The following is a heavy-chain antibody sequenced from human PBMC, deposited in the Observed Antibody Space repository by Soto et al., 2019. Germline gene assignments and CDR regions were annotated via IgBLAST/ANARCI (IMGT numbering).Heavy chain of an antibody. CDR3: AKDLRSGWSLDS. V-gene: IGHV3-30*18. Sequence: PGGSLRLSCAASGFTFSNYGMHWVRQAPGKGLEWVAIISYNENNKYYADSVKGRFTISRDNSKNTVHLQMNSLRTEDTAVYYCAKDLRSGWSLDSWGQGTLVTVS. J-gene: IGHJ4*02. D-gene: IGHD6-19*01. CDR2: ISYNENNK. CDR1: GFTFSNYG.